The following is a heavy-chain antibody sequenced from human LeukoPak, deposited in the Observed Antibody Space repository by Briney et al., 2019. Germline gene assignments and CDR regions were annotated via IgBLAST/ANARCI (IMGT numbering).Heavy chain of an antibody. D-gene: IGHD6-13*01. Sequence: GESLKISCKGSGYSFTSYWIGWVRQMPGKGLEWMGIIYPGDSDTRYSPSFQGQVTISADKSISTAYLQWSSLKASDTAMYYCARSSKGIGYYYYGMDVWGQGTTVTVS. CDR1: GYSFTSYW. J-gene: IGHJ6*02. CDR3: ARSSKGIGYYYYGMDV. V-gene: IGHV5-51*01. CDR2: IYPGDSDT.